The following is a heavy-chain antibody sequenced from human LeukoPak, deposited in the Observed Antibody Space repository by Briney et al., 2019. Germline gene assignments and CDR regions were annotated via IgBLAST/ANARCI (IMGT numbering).Heavy chain of an antibody. CDR2: IYTSGST. J-gene: IGHJ4*02. Sequence: SETLSLTCTVSGGSISSGSYYWTWIRQPAGKGLEWIGHIYTSGSTGYNPSLKSRVSISLDPSKNQFSLKLSSVTAADTAVYYCARDSVSIYDYVWGSYRKGILDYWGQGTLVTVSS. V-gene: IGHV4-61*09. CDR3: ARDSVSIYDYVWGSYRKGILDY. CDR1: GGSISSGSYY. D-gene: IGHD3-16*02.